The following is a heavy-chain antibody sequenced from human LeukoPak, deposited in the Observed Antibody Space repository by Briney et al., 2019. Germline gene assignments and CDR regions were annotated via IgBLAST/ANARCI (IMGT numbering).Heavy chain of an antibody. Sequence: SSETLSLTCTVSGGSISSGGYQWSWIRQHPGKGLEWIGYIHYSGNTYYNPSLKSRVTISLDTSKNQFSLKLRSVTAADTAVYYCARLQCDILTRSVYYGMDVWGQGTTVTVSS. CDR2: IHYSGNT. CDR3: ARLQCDILTRSVYYGMDV. D-gene: IGHD3-9*01. V-gene: IGHV4-31*03. J-gene: IGHJ6*02. CDR1: GGSISSGGYQ.